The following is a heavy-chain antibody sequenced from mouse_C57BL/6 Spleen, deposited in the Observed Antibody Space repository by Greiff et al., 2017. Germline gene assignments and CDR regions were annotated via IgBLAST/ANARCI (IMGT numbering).Heavy chain of an antibody. J-gene: IGHJ3*01. D-gene: IGHD2-2*01. Sequence: EVKLMESGPGLVKPSQSLSLTCSVTGYSITSGYYWNWIRQFPGNKLEWMGYISYDGSNNYNPSLKNRISITRDTSKNQFFLKLNSVTTEDTATYYCARGGGYDWFAYWGQGTLVTVSA. CDR2: ISYDGSN. CDR1: GYSITSGYY. CDR3: ARGGGYDWFAY. V-gene: IGHV3-6*01.